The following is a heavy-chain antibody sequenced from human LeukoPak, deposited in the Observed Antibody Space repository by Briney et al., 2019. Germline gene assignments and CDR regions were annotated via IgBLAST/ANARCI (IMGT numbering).Heavy chain of an antibody. J-gene: IGHJ4*02. Sequence: GGSLRLSCAASGFTFSSYAMTWVRQAPGKGLGWVSSMSSGGTYIYYADSVRGRFTISRDNAKDSLFLLMNSLRVDDTAVYYCARGRPTGSSRRFVVQWGQGTLVSVSS. CDR3: ARGRPTGSSRRFVVQ. CDR1: GFTFSSYA. V-gene: IGHV3-21*06. CDR2: MSSGGTYI. D-gene: IGHD2-15*01.